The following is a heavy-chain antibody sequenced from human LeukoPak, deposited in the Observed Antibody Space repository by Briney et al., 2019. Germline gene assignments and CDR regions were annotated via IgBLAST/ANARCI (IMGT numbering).Heavy chain of an antibody. CDR3: ARDGNPWNLDV. V-gene: IGHV4-59*01. CDR2: IYYSGRT. CDR1: GGSISSYY. D-gene: IGHD1-14*01. Sequence: PSETLSLTCTVSGGSISSYYWTWIRQPPGKALEWIGYIYYSGRTRYTPSLKSRVTMSVDTSKNQFSLKLSSVTAADTAVYYCARDGNPWNLDVWGRGTLVTVSS. J-gene: IGHJ2*01.